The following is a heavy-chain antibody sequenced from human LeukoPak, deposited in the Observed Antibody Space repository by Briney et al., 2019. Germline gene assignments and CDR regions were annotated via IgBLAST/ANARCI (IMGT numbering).Heavy chain of an antibody. CDR3: ATYPRIVVVPAAPIDY. CDR1: GFTFSDYY. D-gene: IGHD2-2*01. CDR2: ISSSGSTI. V-gene: IGHV3-11*01. J-gene: IGHJ4*02. Sequence: GGSLRLSCAASGFTFSDYYMSWIRQAPGKGLEWVSYISSSGSTIYYADSVKGRFTISRDNSKNTLYLQMNSLRAEDTAVYYCATYPRIVVVPAAPIDYWGQGTLVTVSS.